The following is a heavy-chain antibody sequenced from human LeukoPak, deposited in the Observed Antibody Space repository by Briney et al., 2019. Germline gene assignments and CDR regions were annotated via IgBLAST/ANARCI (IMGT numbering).Heavy chain of an antibody. V-gene: IGHV1-69*01. Sequence: SVKVSCKASGGTFSSYAISWVRQAPGQGLEWMGGIIPIFGTANYAQKFQGRVTITADESTSTAYMELSSLRSEDTAVYYCARDFGSGWYDYYYYGMDVWGQGTTVTVPS. J-gene: IGHJ6*02. CDR3: ARDFGSGWYDYYYYGMDV. D-gene: IGHD6-19*01. CDR2: IIPIFGTA. CDR1: GGTFSSYA.